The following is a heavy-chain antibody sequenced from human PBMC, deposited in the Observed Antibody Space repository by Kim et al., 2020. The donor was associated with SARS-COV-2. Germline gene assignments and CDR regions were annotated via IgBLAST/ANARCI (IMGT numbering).Heavy chain of an antibody. V-gene: IGHV3-30*14. D-gene: IGHD3-10*01. CDR3: ARGGITMVRGGSGY. Sequence: AKPVKGRLTISRDKSKNTLDLQMNRLRAEDTAVYYCARGGITMVRGGSGYWGQGTLVTVSS. J-gene: IGHJ4*02.